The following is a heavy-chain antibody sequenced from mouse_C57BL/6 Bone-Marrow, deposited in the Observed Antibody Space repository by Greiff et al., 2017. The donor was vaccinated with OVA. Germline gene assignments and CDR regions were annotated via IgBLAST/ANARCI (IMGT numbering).Heavy chain of an antibody. CDR3: AGSSHMDY. CDR2: INPSSGYT. V-gene: IGHV1-4*01. D-gene: IGHD1-1*01. J-gene: IGHJ4*01. Sequence: VQLVESGAELARPGASVKMSCKASGYTFTSYTMHWVKQRPGQGLEWIGYINPSSGYTKYNQKFKDKATLTADKSSSTAYMQLSSLTSEDSAVYYCAGSSHMDYWGQGTSVTVSS. CDR1: GYTFTSYT.